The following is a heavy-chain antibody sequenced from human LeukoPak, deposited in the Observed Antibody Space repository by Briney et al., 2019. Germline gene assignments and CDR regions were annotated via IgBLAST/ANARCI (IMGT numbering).Heavy chain of an antibody. D-gene: IGHD6-13*01. CDR3: AKEQGIAADGHYYGMDV. Sequence: GGALRLSCAASGCTFSSYGMHCFRQARGKGREWVAVISYVGSNKYYADSVKGRFTISRDNSKNTLYLQMNSLRAEDRAVYYCAKEQGIAADGHYYGMDVWGQGTTVTVSS. CDR2: ISYVGSNK. CDR1: GCTFSSYG. V-gene: IGHV3-30*18. J-gene: IGHJ6*02.